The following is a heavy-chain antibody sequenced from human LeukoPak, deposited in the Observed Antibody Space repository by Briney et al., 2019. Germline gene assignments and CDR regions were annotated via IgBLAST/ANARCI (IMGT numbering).Heavy chain of an antibody. V-gene: IGHV4-34*01. CDR2: INHSGST. Sequence: SETLSLTCAVYGGSFSGYYWSWIRQPPGKGLEWIGEINHSGSTNYNPSLKSRVTISVDTSKNQFSLKLSSVTAADTAVYYCARRVGWRYSSGWYDHWGQGTLVTVSS. CDR3: ARRVGWRYSSGWYDH. J-gene: IGHJ5*02. CDR1: GGSFSGYY. D-gene: IGHD6-19*01.